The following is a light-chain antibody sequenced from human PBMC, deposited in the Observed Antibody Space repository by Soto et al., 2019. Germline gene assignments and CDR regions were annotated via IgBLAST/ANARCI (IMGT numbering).Light chain of an antibody. CDR1: SXDVGAYNY. CDR2: EVS. Sequence: ALAQPASVSGSLGQSITISCTGTSXDVGAYNYVSWYQQQPGKAPKLMISEVSNRPSGVSNRFSGSKSGNTASLIISGLQAEDEADYYCCSFTSITTYVFGTGTKVTVL. CDR3: CSFTSITTYV. J-gene: IGLJ1*01. V-gene: IGLV2-14*01.